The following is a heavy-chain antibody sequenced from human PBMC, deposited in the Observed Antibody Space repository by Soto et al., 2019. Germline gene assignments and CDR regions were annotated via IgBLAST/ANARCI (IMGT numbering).Heavy chain of an antibody. CDR2: INPSGGST. J-gene: IGHJ6*03. D-gene: IGHD3-3*01. CDR3: ARGYAGGDDFWSGYYNPTGYYYYYMDV. V-gene: IGHV1-46*03. CDR1: GYTFTSYY. Sequence: ASVKVSCKASGYTFTSYYMHWVRQAPVQGLEWMGIINPSGGSTSYAQKFQGRVTMTRDTSTSTVYMELSSQRSEDTAVYYCARGYAGGDDFWSGYYNPTGYYYYYMDVWGKGTTVTVAS.